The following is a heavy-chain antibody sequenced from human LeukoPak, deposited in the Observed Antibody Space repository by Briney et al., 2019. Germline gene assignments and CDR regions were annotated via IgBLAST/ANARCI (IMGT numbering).Heavy chain of an antibody. Sequence: PSQTLSLTYAVSGGSISSGGYSWSWIRQPPGKGLEWIGYIYHSGSTYYNPSLKSRVTISVDRSKNQFSLKLSSVTAADTAVYYCAGFSSGFYFDYWGQGTLVTVSS. D-gene: IGHD3-22*01. V-gene: IGHV4-30-2*01. CDR2: IYHSGST. CDR1: GGSISSGGYS. CDR3: AGFSSGFYFDY. J-gene: IGHJ4*02.